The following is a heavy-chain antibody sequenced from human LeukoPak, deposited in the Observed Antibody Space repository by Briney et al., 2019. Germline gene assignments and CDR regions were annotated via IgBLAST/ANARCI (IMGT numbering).Heavy chain of an antibody. CDR1: GYTFTSYD. CDR3: ARGGGPYSGDAFDI. V-gene: IGHV1-8*01. D-gene: IGHD3-10*01. CDR2: MNPNSGNI. Sequence: GASVKVSCKASGYTFTSYDINWVRQATGQGLEWMGWMNPNSGNIGYAQKFQGRVTMIRNTSISTAYMELSSLRSEDTAVYYCARGGGPYSGDAFDIWGQGTMVTVSS. J-gene: IGHJ3*02.